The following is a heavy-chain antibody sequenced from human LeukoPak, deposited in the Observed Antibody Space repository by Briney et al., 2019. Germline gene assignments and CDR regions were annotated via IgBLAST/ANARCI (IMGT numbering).Heavy chain of an antibody. CDR3: ARVFYAKDIVVVPAYYYYYLDV. D-gene: IGHD2-2*01. J-gene: IGHJ6*03. CDR2: INPNSGGT. Sequence: ASVKVSCKASGYTFTGYYVHWVRQAPGQGLEWMGWINPNSGGTNYAQKFLGRVTMTRDTSISTAYMEVSRLRSDDTAVYYCARVFYAKDIVVVPAYYYYYLDVWGKGTTVTVSS. V-gene: IGHV1-2*02. CDR1: GYTFTGYY.